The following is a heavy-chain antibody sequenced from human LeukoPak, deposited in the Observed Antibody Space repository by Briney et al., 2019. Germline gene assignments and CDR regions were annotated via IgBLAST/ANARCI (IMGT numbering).Heavy chain of an antibody. V-gene: IGHV3-48*04. CDR1: GFTFSSYS. CDR3: ARGRYCSSTSCDFDY. D-gene: IGHD2-2*01. CDR2: ISSSSSTI. J-gene: IGHJ4*02. Sequence: SGGSLRLSCAASGFTFSSYSMNWVRQAPGKGLEWVSYISSSSSTIYYADSVKGRFTISRDNAKNSLYLQMNSLRAEDTAVYYCARGRYCSSTSCDFDYWGQGTLVTVSS.